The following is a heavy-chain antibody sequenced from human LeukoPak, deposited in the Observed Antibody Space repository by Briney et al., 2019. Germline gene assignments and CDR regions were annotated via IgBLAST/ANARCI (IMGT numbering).Heavy chain of an antibody. CDR1: GGSMSSYY. Sequence: SETLSLTCSVSGGSMSSYYWTWIRQPPGKGLEWIANIYDSGSTSHNPSLQSRVSISLDTSKNQFSLKLSSVTAADTAVYYCARDGVQGSRDWDFAFDTWGQGTMVTVSS. D-gene: IGHD2-2*01. CDR2: IYDSGST. J-gene: IGHJ3*02. CDR3: ARDGVQGSRDWDFAFDT. V-gene: IGHV4-59*01.